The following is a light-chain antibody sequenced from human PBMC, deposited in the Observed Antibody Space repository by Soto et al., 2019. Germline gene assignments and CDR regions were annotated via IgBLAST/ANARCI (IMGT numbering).Light chain of an antibody. CDR1: QSVSRSY. J-gene: IGKJ4*01. CDR2: DAS. V-gene: IGKV3-11*01. Sequence: EIVLTPSPATLSLSPGDRATLSCRASQSVSRSYLGWYQQKPGQAPRLLIYDASNRATGIPARFSGSGSGTDFTLTISSLEPEDFAVYYCQQRSNWPLTFGGGTKVDIK. CDR3: QQRSNWPLT.